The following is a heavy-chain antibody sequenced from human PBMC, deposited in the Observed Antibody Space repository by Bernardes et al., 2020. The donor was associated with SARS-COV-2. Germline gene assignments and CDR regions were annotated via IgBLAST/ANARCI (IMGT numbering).Heavy chain of an antibody. CDR2: ITPDGSGA. CDR3: ARVGNTVTNIVY. CDR1: GFTFSSYW. D-gene: IGHD4-17*01. V-gene: IGHV3-74*01. J-gene: IGHJ4*02. Sequence: GGSLRLSCAASGFTFSSYWIHWVRQAPGKGLEWVGRITPDGSGANYADSVKGRFTISRDNAKNMLYLQMNSLRVEDTAVYYCARVGNTVTNIVYWGQGTLVPVFS.